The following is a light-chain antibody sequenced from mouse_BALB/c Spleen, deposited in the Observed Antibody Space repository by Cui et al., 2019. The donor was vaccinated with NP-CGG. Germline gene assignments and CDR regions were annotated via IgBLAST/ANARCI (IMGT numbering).Light chain of an antibody. V-gene: IGLV1*01. J-gene: IGLJ1*01. CDR3: ALWYSNHWV. CDR2: GTN. CDR1: TGAVTTSNY. Sequence: AVVPQESALTTSPGETVTLTCSSSTGAVTTSNYSNWVQEKPDHLFTGLIGGTNNRAPGVPARFSGSLIGDKAALTITGTQTEDEAIYFCALWYSNHWVFGGGTKLTVL.